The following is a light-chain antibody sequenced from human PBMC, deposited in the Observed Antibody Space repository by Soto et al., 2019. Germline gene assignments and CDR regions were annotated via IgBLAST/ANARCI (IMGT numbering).Light chain of an antibody. J-gene: IGKJ4*01. CDR2: GAS. V-gene: IGKV3-20*01. CDR1: QSVSSK. Sequence: EMVMTQSPATLSVSPGERATLSCRASQSVSSKLAWYQQKPGQAPRLLIYGASNRATGIPDRFSGSGSGTDFTLTISRLEPEDFAVYYCQQYGSSPLTFGGGTKVDI. CDR3: QQYGSSPLT.